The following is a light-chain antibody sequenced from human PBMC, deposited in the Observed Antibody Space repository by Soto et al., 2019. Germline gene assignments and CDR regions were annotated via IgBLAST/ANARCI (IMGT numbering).Light chain of an antibody. V-gene: IGLV2-14*01. CDR1: SSDVGGYNY. CDR3: SSYTTSSTLVV. J-gene: IGLJ2*01. Sequence: QSALTQPASVSGSPGQSITIACTGTSSDVGGYNYVSWYQQHPGKAPKVMIYEVSHRPSEVSDRFSGSKSGNTASLTISGLQAEDEADYYCSSYTTSSTLVVFGGGTKLTVL. CDR2: EVS.